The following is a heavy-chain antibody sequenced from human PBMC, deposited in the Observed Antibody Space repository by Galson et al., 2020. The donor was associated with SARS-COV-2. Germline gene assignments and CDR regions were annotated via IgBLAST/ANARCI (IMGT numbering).Heavy chain of an antibody. J-gene: IGHJ4*02. V-gene: IGHV2-70*01. CDR2: IDWDDDK. CDR1: GFSLSTSGMC. CDR3: ARSPYYDILTGYYNGIYFDY. D-gene: IGHD3-9*01. Sequence: SGPTLVKPTQTLTLTCTFSGFSLSTSGMCVSRIRQPPGKALEWLALIDWDDDKYYSTSLKTRLTISKDTSKNQVVLTMTNMDPVDTATYYCARSPYYDILTGYYNGIYFDYWGQGTLVTVSS.